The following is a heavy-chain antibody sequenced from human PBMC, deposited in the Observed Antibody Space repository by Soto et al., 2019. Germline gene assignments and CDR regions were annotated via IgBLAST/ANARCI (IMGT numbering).Heavy chain of an antibody. CDR3: ASRPRNGYNR. Sequence: QVQLVQSGAELKKPGSSVKVSCKSSGGSFSNSAVTWVRQAPGQGLEWMGGIIPIFNTPNYAQKFQGRVAFTADYSTATAYMELTSRTSEDTAVYYCASRPRNGYNRWGQGTLVTVSS. CDR1: GGSFSNSA. D-gene: IGHD5-12*01. CDR2: IIPIFNTP. J-gene: IGHJ4*02. V-gene: IGHV1-69*01.